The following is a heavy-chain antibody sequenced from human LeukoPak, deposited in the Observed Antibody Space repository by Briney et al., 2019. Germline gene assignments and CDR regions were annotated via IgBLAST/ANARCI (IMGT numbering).Heavy chain of an antibody. V-gene: IGHV3-30*02. Sequence: GGSLRLSCVVSGFSLSNYGIHWVSQAPGKGLEWVTFMQFDGSVEFYADSVKGRFSMSRDNSKNTAFLQMSGLRTEGTAVYFCAQDIPIEQVPGLGPGSWGRGTLVTVSS. D-gene: IGHD3-22*01. J-gene: IGHJ4*02. CDR2: MQFDGSVE. CDR1: GFSLSNYG. CDR3: AQDIPIEQVPGLGPGS.